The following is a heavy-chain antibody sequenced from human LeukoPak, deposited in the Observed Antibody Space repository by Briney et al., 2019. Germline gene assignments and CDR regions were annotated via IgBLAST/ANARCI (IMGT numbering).Heavy chain of an antibody. CDR1: GFAFSRYA. V-gene: IGHV3-23*01. CDR2: IGGSGGST. Sequence: PGGSLRLSCAASGFAFSRYAMSGVPEATGEGGVWVSYIGGSGGSTYYEDSVKGRFTISRDNSKNTMYLQMNSLRAEDTAVYYCAEDQVNMIVVVLWYFDLWGRGTLVTVST. J-gene: IGHJ2*01. D-gene: IGHD3-22*01. CDR3: AEDQVNMIVVVLWYFDL.